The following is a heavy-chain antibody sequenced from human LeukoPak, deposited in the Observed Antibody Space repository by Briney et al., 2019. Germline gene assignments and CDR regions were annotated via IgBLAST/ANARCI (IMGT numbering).Heavy chain of an antibody. CDR1: GLTFTDFW. CDR2: INPDGNEK. D-gene: IGHD6-13*01. CDR3: SGRDSSRSPRAY. V-gene: IGHV3-7*01. J-gene: IGHJ4*02. Sequence: PGGSLRLSCAASGLTFTDFWMNWVRLAPGRGLEWLANINPDGNEKYYVDSVKGRFAMSSDNAKNEVYLEMNSLRAEDTGVYYCSGRDSSRSPRAYWGQGTLVSVSS.